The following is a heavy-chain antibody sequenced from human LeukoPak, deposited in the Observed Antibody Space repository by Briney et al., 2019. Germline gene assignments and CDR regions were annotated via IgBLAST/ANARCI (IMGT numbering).Heavy chain of an antibody. CDR2: ISSNGGST. Sequence: PGGSLRLSCSASGFSFSRYAMHWVRQAPGKGLEYVSAISSNGGSTYYADSVKGRFTISRDNSKNTLYLQMSSLRAEDTAVYYCATTYYYDSSGYYPFDYWGQGTTVTVRS. CDR1: GFSFSRYA. J-gene: IGHJ4*03. CDR3: ATTYYYDSSGYYPFDY. V-gene: IGHV3-64D*09. D-gene: IGHD3-22*01.